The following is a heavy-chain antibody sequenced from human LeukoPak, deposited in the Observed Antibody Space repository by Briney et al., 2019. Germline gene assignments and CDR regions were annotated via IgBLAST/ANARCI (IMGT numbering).Heavy chain of an antibody. CDR3: ASRYYDTSPREADY. J-gene: IGHJ4*02. V-gene: IGHV3-7*01. CDR1: GFTFSSYW. D-gene: IGHD3-22*01. Sequence: GGSLRLSCAASGFTFSSYWMSWVRQAPGKRLEWVANIKQDGSEKYYVDSVKGRFTISRDNAKNSLYLQMNSLRAEDTAVYYCASRYYDTSPREADYWGQGTLVTVSS. CDR2: IKQDGSEK.